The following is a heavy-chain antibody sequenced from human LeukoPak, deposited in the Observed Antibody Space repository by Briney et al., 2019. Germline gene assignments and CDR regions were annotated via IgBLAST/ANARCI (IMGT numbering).Heavy chain of an antibody. CDR1: GFTFDDYA. J-gene: IGHJ3*02. CDR3: ARDSTYTGSFHDAFDI. V-gene: IGHV3-9*01. Sequence: SLRLSCAASGFTFDDYAMHWVRQAPGKGLEWVSGISWNSGSIGYADSVKGRFTISRDNAKNSLYLQMNSLRAEDTAVYYCARDSTYTGSFHDAFDIWGQGTMVIVSS. D-gene: IGHD1-26*01. CDR2: ISWNSGSI.